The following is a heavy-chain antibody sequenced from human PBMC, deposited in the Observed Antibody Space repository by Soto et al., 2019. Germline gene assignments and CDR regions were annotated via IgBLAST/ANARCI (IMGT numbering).Heavy chain of an antibody. CDR1: GFSLSNARMG. Sequence: SGPTLVNPTETLTLTCTVSGFSLSNARMGVSWIRQPPGKALDWLAHIFSNDEKSYSTSLKSRLTISKDTSKSQVVLTMTNMDPVDTATYYCARVQTGYSSGWYWDYWGQGTLVTVSS. J-gene: IGHJ4*02. CDR2: IFSNDEK. V-gene: IGHV2-26*01. D-gene: IGHD6-19*01. CDR3: ARVQTGYSSGWYWDY.